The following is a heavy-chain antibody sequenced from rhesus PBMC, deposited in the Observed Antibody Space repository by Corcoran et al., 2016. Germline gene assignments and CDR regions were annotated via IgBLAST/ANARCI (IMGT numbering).Heavy chain of an antibody. CDR1: GGSIRDSYR. CDR2: IYGSSTST. Sequence: QVQLQESGPGVVKPSETLSLTCAVSGGSIRDSYRWRWIRKPPGKGREWIGYIYGSSTSTNDNPSLKSLVSISKDTSKNQFAWKLSSVTAADTAVYYCAREGYSSGWSPYYFDYWGQGVLVTVSS. V-gene: IGHV4S10*01. J-gene: IGHJ4*01. D-gene: IGHD6S26*01. CDR3: AREGYSSGWSPYYFDY.